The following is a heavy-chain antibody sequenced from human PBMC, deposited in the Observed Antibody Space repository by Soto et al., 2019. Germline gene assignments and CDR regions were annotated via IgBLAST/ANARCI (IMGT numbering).Heavy chain of an antibody. CDR2: IYWDDDK. D-gene: IGHD1-1*01. J-gene: IGHJ4*02. CDR1: GFSLTSSGVA. CDR3: AHSLAWKSATLDY. Sequence: QITLKESGPTLVQPTQTLTLTCAFSGFSLTSSGVAVGWVRQPPGRALEWLALIYWDDDKRYSPSLKSRLTITKDTSKNHVVLTMPNLDPVDTSTYYCAHSLAWKSATLDYWGQGTLVTVSS. V-gene: IGHV2-5*02.